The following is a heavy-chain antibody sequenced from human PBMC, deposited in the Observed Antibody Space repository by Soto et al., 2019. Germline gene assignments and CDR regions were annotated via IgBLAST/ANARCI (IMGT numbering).Heavy chain of an antibody. CDR2: ITSSGGPT. CDR1: GFPFSTYE. Sequence: EVQLLESGGGLIQPGGSLRLSCAASGFPFSTYEMTWARQSPGKGLEWVAFITSSGGPTYYADSVRGRFTISRDNSKNTLNLQMDSLGVEDTARYYCVKGGWLDDWGQGTLVTVSS. J-gene: IGHJ5*02. CDR3: VKGGWLDD. V-gene: IGHV3-23*01.